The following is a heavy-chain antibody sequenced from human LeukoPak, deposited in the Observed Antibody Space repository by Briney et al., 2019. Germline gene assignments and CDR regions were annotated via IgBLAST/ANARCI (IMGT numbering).Heavy chain of an antibody. CDR2: IKQDGSEK. Sequence: TGGSLSLSCAASGFTFSSYWMSWVRQAPGKGLEWVANIKQDGSEKYYVDSVKGRFTISRDNAKNSLYLQMNSLRAEDTAVYYCAREPGSEVVVTAIPEYAFDIWGQGTMVTVSS. CDR3: AREPGSEVVVTAIPEYAFDI. D-gene: IGHD2-21*02. V-gene: IGHV3-7*01. J-gene: IGHJ3*02. CDR1: GFTFSSYW.